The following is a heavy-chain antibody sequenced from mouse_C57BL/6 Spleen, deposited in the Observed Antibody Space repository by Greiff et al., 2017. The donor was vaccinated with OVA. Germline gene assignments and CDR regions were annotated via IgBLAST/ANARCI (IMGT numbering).Heavy chain of an antibody. CDR3: ARAQIYDGYYGDY. D-gene: IGHD2-3*01. CDR1: GYTFTSYW. V-gene: IGHV1-59*01. J-gene: IGHJ2*01. Sequence: QVQLQQPGAELVRPGTSVKLSCKASGYTFTSYWMHWVKQRPGQGLEWIGVIDPSDSYTNYNQKFKGKATLTVDTSSSTAYMQLSSLTSEDSAVYYCARAQIYDGYYGDYWGQGTTLTVSS. CDR2: IDPSDSYT.